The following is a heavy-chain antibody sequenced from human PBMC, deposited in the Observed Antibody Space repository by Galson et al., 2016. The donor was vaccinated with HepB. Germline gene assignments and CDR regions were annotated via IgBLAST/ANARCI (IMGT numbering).Heavy chain of an antibody. CDR1: GYTLTELS. V-gene: IGHV1-24*01. CDR3: AKAVVSGAYYRGYDY. CDR2: FDPEDDET. J-gene: IGHJ4*02. Sequence: SVKVSCKVSGYTLTELSMHWLRQAPGKGPEWMGGFDPEDDETIYAQKFRGRVTMTEDTSTDTAYMELSSPRSEDTAVYYCAKAVVSGAYYRGYDYWGLGTRVTVST. D-gene: IGHD3-10*01.